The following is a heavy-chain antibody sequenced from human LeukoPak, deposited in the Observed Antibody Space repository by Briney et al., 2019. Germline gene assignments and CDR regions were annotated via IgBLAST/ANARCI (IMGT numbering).Heavy chain of an antibody. CDR1: GFSFTTYE. CDR3: ARKTFGTASFDY. D-gene: IGHD1-1*01. CDR2: ISPGSGDTI. V-gene: IGHV3-48*03. J-gene: IGHJ4*02. Sequence: GGSLRLSCAASGFSFTTYEMNWVRQAPGKGLEWISYISPGSGDTIYYADSVKGRFTISRDNAKNSVYLQMKTLRGEDTAAYYCARKTFGTASFDYWGQGNLVTVSS.